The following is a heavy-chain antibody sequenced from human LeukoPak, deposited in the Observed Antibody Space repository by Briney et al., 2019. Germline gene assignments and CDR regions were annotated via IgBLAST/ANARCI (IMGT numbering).Heavy chain of an antibody. J-gene: IGHJ5*02. Sequence: GASVKVSCKASGYTFTGYYMHWVRQATGQGLEWMGYMNPNSGKTVYAQNFLGRLTISIDTSINTAYMELSNLRSDDTAVYYCARESLYPWGQGTLVTVSS. CDR3: ARESLYP. V-gene: IGHV1-8*03. CDR1: GYTFTGYY. CDR2: MNPNSGKT. D-gene: IGHD3-16*01.